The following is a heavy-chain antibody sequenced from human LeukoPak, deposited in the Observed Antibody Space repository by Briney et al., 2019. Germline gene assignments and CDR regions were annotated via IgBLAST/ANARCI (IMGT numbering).Heavy chain of an antibody. CDR2: IWYDGSNK. CDR1: GSTFRNYG. J-gene: IGHJ3*02. V-gene: IGHV3-33*01. CDR3: AGARDGLWSGAFDI. D-gene: IGHD3-10*01. Sequence: PGRSLRLSCTASGSTFRNYGMTWVRQAPGKGLEWVAGIWYDGSNKDYVDSVKGRFTISRDNSKNTMFLQVNSLRDEDTAVYYCAGARDGLWSGAFDIWGQGTMVTVSA.